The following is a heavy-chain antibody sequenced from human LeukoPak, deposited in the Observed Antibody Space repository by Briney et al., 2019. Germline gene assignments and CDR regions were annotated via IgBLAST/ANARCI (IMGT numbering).Heavy chain of an antibody. CDR1: GGSISSYY. J-gene: IGHJ4*02. D-gene: IGHD6-19*01. CDR3: ARHSSGWHPVY. Sequence: PSETLSLTCTVSGGSISSYYWSWIRQPPGKGLEWIGYIYYSGSTNYNPSLKSRVTISVDTSKNQFSLKLSSVTAADTAAYYCARHSSGWHPVYWGQGTLVTVSS. V-gene: IGHV4-59*08. CDR2: IYYSGST.